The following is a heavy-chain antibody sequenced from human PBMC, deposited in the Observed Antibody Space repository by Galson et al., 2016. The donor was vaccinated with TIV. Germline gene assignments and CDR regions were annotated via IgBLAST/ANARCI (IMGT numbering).Heavy chain of an antibody. Sequence: QSGAEVKKPGESLKISCKGSGYSFTSYWIAWVRQMPGKGLELMGVIHPGDSDTRYSPSFQGQVSISADRSISTAYLQWSSLKASDTAMCYCAKQLDFDQRVLDAFHIWGQGTLLTVSS. D-gene: IGHD3-9*01. CDR3: AKQLDFDQRVLDAFHI. V-gene: IGHV5-51*01. J-gene: IGHJ3*02. CDR2: IHPGDSDT. CDR1: GYSFTSYW.